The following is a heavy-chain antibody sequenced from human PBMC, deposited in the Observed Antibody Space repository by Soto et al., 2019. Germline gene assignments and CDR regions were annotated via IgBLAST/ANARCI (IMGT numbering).Heavy chain of an antibody. D-gene: IGHD3-22*01. V-gene: IGHV4-34*01. CDR1: GGSFSGYY. CDR3: ARDGAPRYYDSSGYPEVSFDY. Sequence: PSETLSLTCAVYGGSFSGYYWSWIRQPPGKGLEWIGEINHSGSTNYNPSLKSRVTISVDTSKNQFSLKLSSVTAADTAVYYCARDGAPRYYDSSGYPEVSFDYWGQGTPVTVSS. J-gene: IGHJ4*02. CDR2: INHSGST.